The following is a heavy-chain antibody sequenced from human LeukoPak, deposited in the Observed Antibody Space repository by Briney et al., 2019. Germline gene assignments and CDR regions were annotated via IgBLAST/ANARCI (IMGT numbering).Heavy chain of an antibody. CDR3: GKDRGGYGDYFDY. J-gene: IGHJ4*02. V-gene: IGHV3-23*01. CDR1: GFTFSRYG. Sequence: GGSLRLSCAASGFTFSRYGMHWVRQAPGKGLEWVSVISGSGGSTYYADSVKGRFTISRDNSKNTLYLQMNSLRAEDTAVYYCGKDRGGYGDYFDYWGEGTLVTVSS. D-gene: IGHD5-12*01. CDR2: ISGSGGST.